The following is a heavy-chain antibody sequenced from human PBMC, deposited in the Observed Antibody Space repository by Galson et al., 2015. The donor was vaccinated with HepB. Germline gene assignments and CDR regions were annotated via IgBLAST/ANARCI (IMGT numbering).Heavy chain of an antibody. CDR1: GFTFSSYS. Sequence: SLRLSCAASGFTFSSYSMNWVRQAPGKGLEWVSSISSSSSYIYYADSVKGRFTISRDNAKNSLYLQMNSLRAEDTAVYYCAREGSSGSTLVFSGPYYFDYWGQGILVTVSS. CDR2: ISSSSSYI. CDR3: AREGSSGSTLVFSGPYYFDY. J-gene: IGHJ4*02. D-gene: IGHD3-10*01. V-gene: IGHV3-21*01.